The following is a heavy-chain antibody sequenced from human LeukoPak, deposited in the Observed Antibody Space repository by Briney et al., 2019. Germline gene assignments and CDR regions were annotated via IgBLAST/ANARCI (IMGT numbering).Heavy chain of an antibody. CDR3: ARDMGYSSRPFDC. J-gene: IGHJ4*02. CDR2: INPSGGYA. CDR1: GYTFTSYF. V-gene: IGHV1-46*01. D-gene: IGHD2-2*01. Sequence: ASVKISCKASGYTFTSYFIHWVRQVPGQGLEWMGIINPSGGYASLAQEFQGRVLMTRDTSTTTVYMELPSLRSEDTAVYYCARDMGYSSRPFDCWGQGTLVTVSS.